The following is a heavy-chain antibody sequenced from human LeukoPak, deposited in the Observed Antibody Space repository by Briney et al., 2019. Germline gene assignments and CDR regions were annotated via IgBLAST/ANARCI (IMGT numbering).Heavy chain of an antibody. J-gene: IGHJ4*02. D-gene: IGHD3-22*01. CDR3: ARDFDYYDSSGWGY. Sequence: GASVKVSCKASGYTFTGYYMHWVRQAPGQGLEWMGWINPNSGGTNYAQKFQGRVTMTRDTSISTAYMELSRLRSDDMAVYYCARDFDYYDSSGWGYWGQGTLVTVSS. CDR2: INPNSGGT. CDR1: GYTFTGYY. V-gene: IGHV1-2*02.